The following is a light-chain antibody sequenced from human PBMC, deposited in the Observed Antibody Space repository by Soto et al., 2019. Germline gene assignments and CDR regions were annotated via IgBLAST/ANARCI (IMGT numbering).Light chain of an antibody. Sequence: QPALTQSPSASASLGASVNLTCTLTGGHSTYSIGWHQQQPQRGPRFLMRLNSDGSHSKGDGIPDRFSGSSSGAERFLTISSLQSEDEADYYCQTWGRGIVVFGGGTKLTVL. CDR2: LNSDGSH. CDR1: GGHSTYS. J-gene: IGLJ2*01. CDR3: QTWGRGIVV. V-gene: IGLV4-69*02.